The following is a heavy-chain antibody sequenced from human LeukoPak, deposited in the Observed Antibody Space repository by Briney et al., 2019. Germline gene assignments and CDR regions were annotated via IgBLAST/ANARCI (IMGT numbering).Heavy chain of an antibody. D-gene: IGHD3-22*01. CDR3: ARDPNYYDSSGYYFDY. CDR1: GYTFTSYY. J-gene: IGHJ4*02. V-gene: IGHV1-46*01. CDR2: INPSGGST. Sequence: ASVKVSCKASGYTFTSYYMHWVRQAPGQGLEWMGIINPSGGSTSYAQKFQGRVTMTRDTSTSTVYMELSSLRSEDTAVYYCARDPNYYDSSGYYFDYWGQGTLVTVFS.